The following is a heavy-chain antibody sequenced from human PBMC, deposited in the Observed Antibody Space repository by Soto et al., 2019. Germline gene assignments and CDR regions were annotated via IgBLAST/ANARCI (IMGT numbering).Heavy chain of an antibody. CDR2: IYYSGST. Sequence: SETLSLTCTVSGGSIRSYYWSWIRQPPGKGLEWIGSIYYSGSTNYKPSLKSRVTISVDTSKNQFSLKLSRLRSDDTAVYYCARAPYSSGWYGGNWFDPWGQGTLVTVSS. CDR3: ARAPYSSGWYGGNWFDP. V-gene: IGHV4-59*01. J-gene: IGHJ5*02. D-gene: IGHD6-19*01. CDR1: GGSIRSYY.